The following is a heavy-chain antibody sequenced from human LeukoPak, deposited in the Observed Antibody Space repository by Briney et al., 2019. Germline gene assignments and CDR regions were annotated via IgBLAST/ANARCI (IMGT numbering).Heavy chain of an antibody. CDR2: IKNDGSEK. J-gene: IGHJ6*02. D-gene: IGHD3-22*01. V-gene: IGHV3-7*01. CDR1: GFTFSSNW. Sequence: GGSLRLSCAASGFTFSSNWMSWVRQAPGKGLEWVANIKNDGSEKYYVDSVKGRFTISRDNANNSLFLQMNSLRAEDTAVYYCAREGHYYDSSGYGYYYGMDVWGQGTTVTVSS. CDR3: AREGHYYDSSGYGYYYGMDV.